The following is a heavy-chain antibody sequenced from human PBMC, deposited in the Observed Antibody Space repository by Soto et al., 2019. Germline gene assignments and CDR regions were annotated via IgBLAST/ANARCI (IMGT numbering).Heavy chain of an antibody. CDR3: ARAIRRGGGFDY. D-gene: IGHD3-10*01. J-gene: IGHJ4*02. Sequence: SETLSLTCTVSGGSISSYYWSWIRQPPGKGLEWIGYIYHRGTTNYSPSLKSRVTISADMSKNQFSLKLSSVTAADTAVYYCARAIRRGGGFDYWGQGTLVTVSS. V-gene: IGHV4-59*01. CDR2: IYHRGTT. CDR1: GGSISSYY.